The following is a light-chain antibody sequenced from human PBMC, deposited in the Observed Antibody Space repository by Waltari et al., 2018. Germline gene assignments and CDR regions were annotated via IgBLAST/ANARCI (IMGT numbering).Light chain of an antibody. Sequence: RVMPQSPASLSVSPGDRVTLSCRASQSVRSDLAWFQQKPGRAPRLLIHEASTRVTGIPPRFSASGSGTEFTLTISSLQSEDFAIYYCQQYNDWPYTFGQGSKLEIK. V-gene: IGKV3D-15*01. J-gene: IGKJ2*01. CDR3: QQYNDWPYT. CDR1: QSVRSD. CDR2: EAS.